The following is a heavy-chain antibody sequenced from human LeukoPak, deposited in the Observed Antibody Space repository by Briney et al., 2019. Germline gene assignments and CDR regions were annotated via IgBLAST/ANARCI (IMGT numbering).Heavy chain of an antibody. J-gene: IGHJ6*02. CDR1: GFTFSSYA. V-gene: IGHV3-23*01. D-gene: IGHD2-15*01. Sequence: GGSLRLSCAASGFTFSSYAMSWVRQAPGKGLEWVSGISGSGGSTYYADSVKGRFTISRDNSKNRLYLQMNSLRAEDTAVYYCAKERVDYYYYYGMDVWGQGTTVTVSS. CDR2: ISGSGGST. CDR3: AKERVDYYYYYGMDV.